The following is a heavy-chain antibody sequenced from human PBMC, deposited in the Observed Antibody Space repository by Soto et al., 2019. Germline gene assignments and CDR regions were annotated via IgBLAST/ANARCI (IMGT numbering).Heavy chain of an antibody. D-gene: IGHD6-6*01. CDR2: IYHSGST. CDR3: ASQRRAARRGAGWLDY. J-gene: IGHJ4*02. V-gene: IGHV4-4*02. CDR1: GGSISSSNW. Sequence: QVQLQESGPGLVKPSGTLSLTCAVSGGSISSSNWWSWVRQPPGKGLEWIGEIYHSGSTNYNPSLKSRVTISVDKSKNQFSLKLSSVTAADTTVYFCASQRRAARRGAGWLDYWGQGTLVTVSS.